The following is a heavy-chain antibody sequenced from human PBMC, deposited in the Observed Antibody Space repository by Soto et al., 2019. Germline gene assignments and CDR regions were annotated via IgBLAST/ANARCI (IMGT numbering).Heavy chain of an antibody. J-gene: IGHJ6*02. D-gene: IGHD3-16*01. V-gene: IGHV4-39*07. Sequence: SDTLSLTCPVSGVSGSSTSYYWGWVRQPPGKGLEWIGNVYFRGSTYYNSSLKSRLTIFVDTSKNQISLKLSSVTAADTAVYYCALRRGLGYYYYGMDVWGQGTKVTVSS. CDR3: ALRRGLGYYYYGMDV. CDR1: GVSGSSTSYY. CDR2: VYFRGST.